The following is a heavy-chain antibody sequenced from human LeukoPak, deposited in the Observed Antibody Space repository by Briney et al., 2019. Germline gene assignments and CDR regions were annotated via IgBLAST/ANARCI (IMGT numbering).Heavy chain of an antibody. Sequence: ASVKVSCKTSGYTFSVYYIQSVRQAPGLGLEWMGWINPNTGGTNYAQKFQGRVTMTRDTSISTAYMEVTRLRSDDTAIYYCARDLGFDSWGQGTLVTVSS. CDR2: INPNTGGT. CDR3: ARDLGFDS. D-gene: IGHD3-16*01. CDR1: GYTFSVYY. J-gene: IGHJ4*02. V-gene: IGHV1-2*02.